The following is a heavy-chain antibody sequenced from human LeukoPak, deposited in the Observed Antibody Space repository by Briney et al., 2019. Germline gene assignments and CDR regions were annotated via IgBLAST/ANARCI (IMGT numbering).Heavy chain of an antibody. J-gene: IGHJ4*02. CDR3: ARGEDCGSGSCVKY. CDR1: GYIFTGYY. D-gene: IGHD2-15*01. Sequence: GASVKVSCKASGYIFTGYYMYWVRQAPGQELEWMGRINPNSGGTESAQKFQGRVTMTRDTSISTAYMELSRLRSDDTAVYYCARGEDCGSGSCVKYWGQGTLVTVSS. V-gene: IGHV1-2*06. CDR2: INPNSGGT.